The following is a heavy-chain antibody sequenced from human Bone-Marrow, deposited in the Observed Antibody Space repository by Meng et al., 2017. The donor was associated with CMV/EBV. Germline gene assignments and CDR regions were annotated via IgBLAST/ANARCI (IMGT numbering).Heavy chain of an antibody. CDR3: ASGWRELALKGGGFEP. CDR2: ISSSSSTI. V-gene: IGHV3-48*04. CDR1: GFTFSSYS. D-gene: IGHD2-15*01. J-gene: IGHJ5*02. Sequence: GESLKISCAASGFTFSSYSMNWVRQAPGKGLEWVSYISSSSSTIYYADSVKGRFTISRDNAKNSQNLQMNSLNAQGTDVSYCASGWRELALKGGGFEPRGQGTLVTVSS.